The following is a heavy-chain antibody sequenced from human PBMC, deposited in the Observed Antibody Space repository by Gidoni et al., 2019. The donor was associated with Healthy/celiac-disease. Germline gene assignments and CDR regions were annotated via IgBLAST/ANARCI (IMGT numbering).Heavy chain of an antibody. CDR2: ISAYNGNP. Sequence: QVQLVQSGAEVTKPGASVQVSCKASGYTFTSYGISWVRQAPGQGLAWMGWISAYNGNPNNAQKLQGRVTMTTDTSTSTTYMELRSLRSDDTAVYYCARDVQQLAKRDDAFDIWGQGTMVTVSS. CDR3: ARDVQQLAKRDDAFDI. D-gene: IGHD6-13*01. J-gene: IGHJ3*02. V-gene: IGHV1-18*01. CDR1: GYTFTSYG.